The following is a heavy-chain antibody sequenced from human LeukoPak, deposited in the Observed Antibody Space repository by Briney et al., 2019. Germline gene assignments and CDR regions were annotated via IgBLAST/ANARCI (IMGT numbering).Heavy chain of an antibody. D-gene: IGHD2-2*01. J-gene: IGHJ4*02. CDR1: GFTFSSYG. CDR2: IRYDGSNK. Sequence: QSGGSLRLSCAASGFTFSSYGMHWVRQAPGKGLEWVAFIRYDGSNKYYADSVKGRFTVSRDNAKNSLYLQMNSLRAEDTAVYYCARDSLQPVVPAAPDYWGQGTLVTVSS. V-gene: IGHV3-30*02. CDR3: ARDSLQPVVPAAPDY.